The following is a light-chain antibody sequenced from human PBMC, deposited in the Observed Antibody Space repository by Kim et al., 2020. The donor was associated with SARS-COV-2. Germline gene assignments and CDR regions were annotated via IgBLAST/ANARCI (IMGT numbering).Light chain of an antibody. CDR1: SSNIGSNY. CDR3: AAWDDSLSGPV. Sequence: GQRVTISCSGSSSNIGSNYVYWYQQLPGTDPKLLIYRNNQRPSGVPDRFSGSKSGTSASLAISGLRSEDEADYYCAAWDDSLSGPVFGGGTKLTVL. V-gene: IGLV1-47*01. J-gene: IGLJ3*02. CDR2: RNN.